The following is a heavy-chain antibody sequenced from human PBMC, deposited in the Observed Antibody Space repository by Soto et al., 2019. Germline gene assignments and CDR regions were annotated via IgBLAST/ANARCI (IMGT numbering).Heavy chain of an antibody. D-gene: IGHD4-17*01. CDR3: AKDPTYGDFGDAFDI. Sequence: GGSLRLSCAASGFTFSSYAMSWVRQAPGKGLEWVSAISGRGGSTYYADSVKGRFTISRDNSKNTLYLQMNSLRAEETAVYYCAKDPTYGDFGDAFDIWGQGTMVTVSS. V-gene: IGHV3-23*01. CDR2: ISGRGGST. J-gene: IGHJ3*02. CDR1: GFTFSSYA.